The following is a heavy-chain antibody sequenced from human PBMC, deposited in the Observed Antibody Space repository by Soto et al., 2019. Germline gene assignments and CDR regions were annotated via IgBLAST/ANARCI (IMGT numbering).Heavy chain of an antibody. D-gene: IGHD6-13*01. CDR2: ISSSSSYI. CDR1: GFTFSSYS. CDR3: ARSSSWDAFDI. J-gene: IGHJ3*02. Sequence: EVQLVESGGGLVKPGGSLRLSCAASGFTFSSYSMNWVRQAPGKGLEWVSSISSSSSYIHYADSVKGRFTISRDNAKNSLYLQMNSLRAEDKAVYYCARSSSWDAFDIWGQGTMVTVSS. V-gene: IGHV3-21*01.